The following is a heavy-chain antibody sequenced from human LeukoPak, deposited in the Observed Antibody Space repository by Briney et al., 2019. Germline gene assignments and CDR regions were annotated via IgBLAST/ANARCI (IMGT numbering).Heavy chain of an antibody. CDR1: GGSLSGYY. Sequence: PSETLSLTCAVYGGSLSGYYWSWIRQPPGKGPEWIGEINHSGSTNYNSSLKSRVTISVDTSKNQFSLKLSSVTAADTAVYYCARLVTIFGVVMGFDPWGQGTLVTVSS. CDR3: ARLVTIFGVVMGFDP. J-gene: IGHJ5*02. CDR2: INHSGST. V-gene: IGHV4-34*01. D-gene: IGHD3-3*01.